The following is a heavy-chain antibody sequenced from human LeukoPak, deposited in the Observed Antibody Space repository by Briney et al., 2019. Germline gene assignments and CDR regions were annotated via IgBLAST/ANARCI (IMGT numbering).Heavy chain of an antibody. CDR1: GFTFSSFG. Sequence: GGSLRLSCAASGFTFSSFGMPWVRQAPGKGLEWVAVIWYDGTNKYYADSVKGRFTISRDNSKNTLYLQMNSLRAEDTAIYYCARDVVPMVRGVPQGIDYWGQGSLVTVSS. CDR3: ARDVVPMVRGVPQGIDY. D-gene: IGHD3-10*01. CDR2: IWYDGTNK. J-gene: IGHJ4*02. V-gene: IGHV3-33*01.